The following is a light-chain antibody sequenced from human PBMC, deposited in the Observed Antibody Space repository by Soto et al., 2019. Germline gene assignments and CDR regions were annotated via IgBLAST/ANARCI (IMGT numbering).Light chain of an antibody. V-gene: IGKV3-15*01. CDR1: QTINNN. CDR3: QQYNNWPQT. CDR2: GAS. Sequence: VMTQAPATLSMSPGERATLSCRASQTINNNVAWYQLKDGQVPRLLIYGASTRAADVPARFSGGGSGTEFTLTISSLQSEDFAEYHCQQYNNWPQTIGQGTKVDIK. J-gene: IGKJ1*01.